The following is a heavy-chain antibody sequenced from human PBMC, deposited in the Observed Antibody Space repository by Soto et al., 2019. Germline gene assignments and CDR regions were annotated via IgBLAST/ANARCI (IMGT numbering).Heavy chain of an antibody. CDR3: ALSNRRRSCSGGNCYSCGY. J-gene: IGHJ4*02. CDR1: GFSLSADGVG. CDR2: IFWDGDK. Sequence: QITLKESGPTLVRPTQTLTLTCSFSGFSLSADGVGVAWIRQAPGRAPEWLALIFWDGDKRYSPSLKSRLSITGDTSKNQVVFTMFGMDPVDTATYYCALSNRRRSCSGGNCYSCGYWGQGILVTVSS. V-gene: IGHV2-5*02. D-gene: IGHD2-15*01.